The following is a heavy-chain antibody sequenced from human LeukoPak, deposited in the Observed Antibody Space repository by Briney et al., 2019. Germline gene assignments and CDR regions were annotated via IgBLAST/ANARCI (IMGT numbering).Heavy chain of an antibody. CDR1: GDSISSYY. Sequence: KPSETMSLTCSVSGDSISSYYWSWIRQPPGKGLEWIGNIYYSVRTNYNPSLKSRVTISVDTSKNQMSLKLSSVTAADTAVYYCARDGSDGGLWGRGTLVTVSS. CDR2: IYYSVRT. J-gene: IGHJ2*01. V-gene: IGHV4-59*01. CDR3: ARDGSDGGL. D-gene: IGHD5-24*01.